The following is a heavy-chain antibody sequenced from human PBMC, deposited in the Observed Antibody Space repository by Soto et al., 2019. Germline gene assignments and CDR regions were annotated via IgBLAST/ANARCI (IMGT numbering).Heavy chain of an antibody. D-gene: IGHD3-22*01. J-gene: IGHJ6*02. Sequence: QVQLVESGGGVVQPGRSLRLSCAASGFTFSSYGMHWVRQAPGKGLEWVAVISYDGSNKYYADSVKGRFTISRDNSKNTLYLQMNSLRAEDTAVYYCAKLYYYDSSDYYGDYYYGMDVWGQGTTVTVSS. V-gene: IGHV3-30*18. CDR3: AKLYYYDSSDYYGDYYYGMDV. CDR2: ISYDGSNK. CDR1: GFTFSSYG.